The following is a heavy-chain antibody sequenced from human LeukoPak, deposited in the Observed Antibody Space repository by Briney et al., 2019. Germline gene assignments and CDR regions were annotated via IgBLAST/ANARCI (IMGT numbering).Heavy chain of an antibody. D-gene: IGHD6-13*01. CDR1: EFTFSSYN. Sequence: GGSLRLPCAASEFTFSSYNMNWVRQAPGKGLEWVSSISSSSDYIYYADSVKGRFTISRDNAKNTLYLQMNSLRAEDTAVYYCARDKFGAAGNLFDYWGQGTLVTVSS. CDR2: ISSSSDYI. CDR3: ARDKFGAAGNLFDY. V-gene: IGHV3-21*01. J-gene: IGHJ4*02.